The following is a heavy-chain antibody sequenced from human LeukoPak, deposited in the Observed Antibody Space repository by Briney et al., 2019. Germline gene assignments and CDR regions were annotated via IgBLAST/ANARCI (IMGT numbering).Heavy chain of an antibody. Sequence: SETLSLTCTVSGGSVSSYYWSWIRQPPGKGLEWIGYIYYSGSTNYNPSLKSRVTISVDTSKNQFSLKLSSVTAADTAAYYCARGNGGGYYYGMDVWGQGTTVTVSS. CDR2: IYYSGST. CDR1: GGSVSSYY. V-gene: IGHV4-59*02. J-gene: IGHJ6*02. D-gene: IGHD2-15*01. CDR3: ARGNGGGYYYGMDV.